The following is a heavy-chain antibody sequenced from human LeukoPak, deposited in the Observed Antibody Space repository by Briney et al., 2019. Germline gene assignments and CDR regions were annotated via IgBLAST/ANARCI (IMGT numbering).Heavy chain of an antibody. CDR3: ARAFSLTPPLLDY. CDR1: GGSISSSTYY. J-gene: IGHJ4*02. Sequence: AETLSLTCTVSGGSISSSTYYWGWLRQPPGKGLEWIGSIYCSGSTCSNPSLKSRVTISVDTSNSQISLKLSSVTAADTAVYYCARAFSLTPPLLDYWGEGTLVTVSS. V-gene: IGHV4-39*01. CDR2: IYCSGST. D-gene: IGHD2-21*01.